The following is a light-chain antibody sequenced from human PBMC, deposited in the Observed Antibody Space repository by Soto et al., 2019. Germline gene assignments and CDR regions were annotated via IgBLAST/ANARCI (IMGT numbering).Light chain of an antibody. CDR3: QQYCSSLT. CDR2: GAS. V-gene: IGKV3-20*01. Sequence: EIVLTQSPGTLSLSPGERATLSCRASQSVSSSYLAWYQQQPGQAPRLLIYGASSRATGIPDRFSGSCSGTDFTITISRLEPEDFAVYYCQQYCSSLTFGGGTKVEIK. J-gene: IGKJ4*01. CDR1: QSVSSSY.